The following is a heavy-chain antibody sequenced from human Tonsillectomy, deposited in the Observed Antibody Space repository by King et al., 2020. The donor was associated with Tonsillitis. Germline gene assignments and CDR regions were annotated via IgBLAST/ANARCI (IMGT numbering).Heavy chain of an antibody. Sequence: VQLVESGGGLAQPGGSLRLSCAASGFTFSSYWMHWVRQAPGQGPVWVSRINIDGTTITYADSVKGRYTISRDNAKNTLYLQMNSLRAEDTAVYYCARVLYNGAYQGLNYWGQGTLVTVSS. D-gene: IGHD2-8*01. CDR2: INIDGTTI. CDR1: GFTFSSYW. CDR3: ARVLYNGAYQGLNY. J-gene: IGHJ4*02. V-gene: IGHV3-74*01.